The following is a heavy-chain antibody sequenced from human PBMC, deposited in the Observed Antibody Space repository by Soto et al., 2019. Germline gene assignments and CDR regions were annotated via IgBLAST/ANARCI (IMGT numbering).Heavy chain of an antibody. D-gene: IGHD6-19*01. CDR1: GFTFSSYS. Sequence: GGSLRLSCAASGFTFSSYSMNWVRQAPGKGLEWVSYISSSSSTIYYADSVKGRFTISRDNAKNSLYLQMNSLRDEDTAVYYCARDPYSSGRYETDYWGQGTMVTVYS. J-gene: IGHJ4*02. CDR3: ARDPYSSGRYETDY. V-gene: IGHV3-48*02. CDR2: ISSSSSTI.